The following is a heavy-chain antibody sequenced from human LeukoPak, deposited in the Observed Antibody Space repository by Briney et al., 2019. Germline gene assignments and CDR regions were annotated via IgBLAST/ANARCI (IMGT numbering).Heavy chain of an antibody. CDR2: INRISNII. D-gene: IGHD3-22*01. CDR1: GFTFSGYS. V-gene: IGHV3-48*02. CDR3: ARAPLSADSSATPPAFDI. Sequence: PGGSLRLSCAASGFTFSGYSMNWVRQAPGKGLEWVSYINRISNIIDYADSVKGRFTISTDNAKNSLYLQTNSLRDEDTAVYYCARAPLSADSSATPPAFDIWGHGTMVTVSS. J-gene: IGHJ3*02.